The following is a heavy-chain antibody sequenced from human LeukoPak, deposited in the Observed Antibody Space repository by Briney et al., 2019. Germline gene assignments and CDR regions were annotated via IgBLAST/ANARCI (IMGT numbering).Heavy chain of an antibody. CDR2: IIPILGIA. Sequence: SVTVSRKASGGTFSSYVISWVRQAPGQGLEWMGRIIPILGIANYAQKFQGRVTTTADKSTSTAYMELSSLRSEDTAAYYCASRPDGDGYTIGTLDYWGQGTLVTVSS. J-gene: IGHJ4*02. V-gene: IGHV1-69*04. CDR1: GGTFSSYV. D-gene: IGHD2-21*01. CDR3: ASRPDGDGYTIGTLDY.